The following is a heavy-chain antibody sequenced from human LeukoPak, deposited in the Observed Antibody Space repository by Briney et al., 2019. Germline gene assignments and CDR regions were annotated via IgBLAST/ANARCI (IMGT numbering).Heavy chain of an antibody. D-gene: IGHD1-26*01. CDR3: ARHWWELLPLDY. Sequence: PSETLSHTCTVSGGPISSSSYYWGWIRQPPGKGLEWIGSIYYSGNAYYNPSLKSRVTVSVDTSKNQFSLKLSSVTAADTAVYYCARHWWELLPLDYWGQGTLVTVSS. V-gene: IGHV4-39*01. CDR1: GGPISSSSYY. CDR2: IYYSGNA. J-gene: IGHJ4*02.